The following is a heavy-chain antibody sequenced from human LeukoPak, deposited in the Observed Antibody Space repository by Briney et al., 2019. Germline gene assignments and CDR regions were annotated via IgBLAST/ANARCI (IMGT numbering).Heavy chain of an antibody. D-gene: IGHD2-2*01. J-gene: IGHJ5*02. CDR1: GGSISSYY. CDR3: ARHYCSSTSCFYNWFDP. V-gene: IGHV4-59*08. Sequence: PSETLSLTCTASGGSISSYYWSWIRQPPGKGLEWIGYIYYSGSTNYNPSLKSRVTISVDTSKNQFSLKLSSVTAADTAVYYCARHYCSSTSCFYNWFDPWGQGTLVTVSS. CDR2: IYYSGST.